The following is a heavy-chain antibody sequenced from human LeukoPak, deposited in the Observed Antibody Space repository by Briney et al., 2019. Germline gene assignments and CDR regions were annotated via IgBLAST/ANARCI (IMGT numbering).Heavy chain of an antibody. Sequence: SQTLSLTCTVSGGSISSGGSYWSWIRQHPGKGLEWIGYIYYSGSTYYNPSLKSRVTISVDTSKNQFSLKLSSVTAADTAVYYCAREYDSSGYPGYNWFDPWGQGTLVTVSS. D-gene: IGHD3-22*01. CDR2: IYYSGST. CDR1: GGSISSGGSY. V-gene: IGHV4-31*03. J-gene: IGHJ5*02. CDR3: AREYDSSGYPGYNWFDP.